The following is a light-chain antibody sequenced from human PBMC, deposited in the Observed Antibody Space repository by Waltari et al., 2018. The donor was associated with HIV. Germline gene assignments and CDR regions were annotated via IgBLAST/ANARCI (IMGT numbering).Light chain of an antibody. Sequence: QSVLTQPPSASGTPGQRVTISCSGRSPNIGSNYVYWYQQLPGTAPKLLIYKNNQRPSGVPDRFSGSKSGTSASLAISGLRSEDEADYYCAAWDATVWVFGGGTKLTVL. CDR3: AAWDATVWV. CDR1: SPNIGSNY. CDR2: KNN. J-gene: IGLJ3*02. V-gene: IGLV1-47*01.